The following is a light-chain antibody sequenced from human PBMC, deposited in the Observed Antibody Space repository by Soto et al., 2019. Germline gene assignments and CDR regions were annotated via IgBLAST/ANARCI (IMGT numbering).Light chain of an antibody. CDR2: TTN. CDR3: AAWDDSLNGYV. V-gene: IGLV1-44*01. CDR1: GSNIGRNT. J-gene: IGLJ1*01. Sequence: QSVLTQPPSASGTPGQRVTISCSGSGSNIGRNTVNWYQQVPGTAPKLLIYTTNERPSGVPDRFSGSKSGTSASLAISGLQSEDEADYYCAAWDDSLNGYVFGTGTQLTVL.